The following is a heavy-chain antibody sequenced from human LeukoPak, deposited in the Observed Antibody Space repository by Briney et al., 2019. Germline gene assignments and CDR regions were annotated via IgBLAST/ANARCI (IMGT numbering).Heavy chain of an antibody. Sequence: PSQTLSLTCTVSGGSNSSDQYWWSWIRQHPGKGLEWIGYIYYSGSTYNNPSLKSRVTISIVTSKNQFSLRLRSVTAADTAVYYCARLHKGNWFDPWGQGTLVTVSS. V-gene: IGHV4-31*03. J-gene: IGHJ5*02. CDR2: IYYSGST. CDR1: GGSNSSDQYW. CDR3: ARLHKGNWFDP. D-gene: IGHD4-11*01.